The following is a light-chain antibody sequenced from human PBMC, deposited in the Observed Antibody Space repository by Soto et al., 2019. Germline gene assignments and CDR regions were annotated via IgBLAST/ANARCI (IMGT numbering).Light chain of an antibody. CDR1: SSDIGGYNY. CDR2: DVS. Sequence: QSALTQPRSVSGSPGQSVTISCTGTSSDIGGYNYVSWYQQHPGKAPKLMIYDVSNRPSGVSNRFSGSKSDNTGSLTISGLQAEDEADYYCSSYTSSSTSLYVFGTGTKVTVL. CDR3: SSYTSSSTSLYV. V-gene: IGLV2-14*01. J-gene: IGLJ1*01.